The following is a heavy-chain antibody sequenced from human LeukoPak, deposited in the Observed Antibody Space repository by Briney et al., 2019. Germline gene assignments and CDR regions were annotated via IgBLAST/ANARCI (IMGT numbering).Heavy chain of an antibody. Sequence: SETLSLTCAVYGGSFSGYYWSWIRQPPGKELEWIGEINHSGSTNYNPSLKSRVTISVDTSKNQFSLKLSSVTAADTAVYYCARGRVATIGVLWFDPWGQGTLVTVSS. D-gene: IGHD5-12*01. CDR3: ARGRVATIGVLWFDP. J-gene: IGHJ5*02. CDR2: INHSGST. CDR1: GGSFSGYY. V-gene: IGHV4-34*01.